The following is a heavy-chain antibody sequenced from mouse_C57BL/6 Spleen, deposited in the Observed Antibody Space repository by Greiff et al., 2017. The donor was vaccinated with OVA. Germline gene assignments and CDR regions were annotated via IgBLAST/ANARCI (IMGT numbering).Heavy chain of an antibody. Sequence: VQLKESVAELVRPGASVKLSCTASGFNIKNTYMHWVKQRPEQGLEWIGRIDPANGNTKYAPKFQGKATITADTSSNTAYLQLSSLTSEDTAIYYCASGVGGNYNFDYWGQGTTLTVSS. V-gene: IGHV14-3*01. CDR1: GFNIKNTY. CDR3: ASGVGGNYNFDY. D-gene: IGHD2-1*01. CDR2: IDPANGNT. J-gene: IGHJ2*01.